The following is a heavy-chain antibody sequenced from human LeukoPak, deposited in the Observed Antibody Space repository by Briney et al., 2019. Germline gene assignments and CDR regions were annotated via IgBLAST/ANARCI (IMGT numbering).Heavy chain of an antibody. Sequence: SETLSLTCTVSGGSISSGGYYWSWIRQHPGKGLEWIGSIYYSGSTYYNPSLKSRVTISVDTSKNQFSLKLSSVTAADTAVYYCARRPRGNWLGDYFDYWGQGTLVTVSS. D-gene: IGHD6-19*01. J-gene: IGHJ4*02. CDR3: ARRPRGNWLGDYFDY. V-gene: IGHV4-39*01. CDR2: IYYSGST. CDR1: GGSISSGGYY.